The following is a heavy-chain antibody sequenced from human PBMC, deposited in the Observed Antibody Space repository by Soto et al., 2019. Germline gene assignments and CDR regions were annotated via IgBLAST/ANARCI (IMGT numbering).Heavy chain of an antibody. D-gene: IGHD3-3*01. Sequence: GGSLRLSCAASGFTFSSYGMHWVRQAPGKGLEWVAVIWYDGSNKYYADSVKGRFTISRDNSKNTLYLQMNSLRAEDTAVYYCARDIGGQSKIFGVATYGMDVWGQGTTVTVSS. J-gene: IGHJ6*02. V-gene: IGHV3-33*01. CDR1: GFTFSSYG. CDR2: IWYDGSNK. CDR3: ARDIGGQSKIFGVATYGMDV.